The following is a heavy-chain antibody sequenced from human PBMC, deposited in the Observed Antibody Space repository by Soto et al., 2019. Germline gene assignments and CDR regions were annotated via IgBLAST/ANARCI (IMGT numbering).Heavy chain of an antibody. V-gene: IGHV4-39*01. Sequence: QLQLHESGPGLVKPSETLSLTCTVSGASISSSSYYWGWIRQPPGKGLEWIGSIYYSGSTYYNPSPKSRVTRSVGPSKNPFSLKLSSVTAADPALYYCARLDAGTTYYYYGMDVRGQGTTVTVSS. D-gene: IGHD1-7*01. J-gene: IGHJ6*02. CDR1: GASISSSSYY. CDR2: IYYSGST. CDR3: ARLDAGTTYYYYGMDV.